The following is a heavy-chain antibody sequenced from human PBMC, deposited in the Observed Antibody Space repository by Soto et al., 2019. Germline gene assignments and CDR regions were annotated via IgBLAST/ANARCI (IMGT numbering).Heavy chain of an antibody. J-gene: IGHJ3*02. V-gene: IGHV1-2*04. CDR2: INPNSGGT. D-gene: IGHD3-9*01. Sequence: ASVKVSCKASGYTFTGYYMHWVRQAPGQGLEWMGWINPNSGGTNYAQKFQGWVTMTRDTSISTAYMELSRLRSDDTAVYYCAREVDVNSDILTGYYRAGAVDIWG. CDR1: GYTFTGYY. CDR3: AREVDVNSDILTGYYRAGAVDI.